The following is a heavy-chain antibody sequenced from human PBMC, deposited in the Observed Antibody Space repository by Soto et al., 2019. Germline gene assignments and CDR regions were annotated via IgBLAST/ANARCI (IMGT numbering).Heavy chain of an antibody. CDR1: GFTFSNYA. CDR2: ILGGVGST. Sequence: EVQLLESXGGLVHPGGSLRLSCAASGFTFSNYAMSWIRQAPGKGLEWVSTILGGVGSTFYADSVKGRFTISRDTSRNTLYLQMNSLRAEDTAVYYCARDPSGSFDYWGQGTLVTVSS. CDR3: ARDPSGSFDY. J-gene: IGHJ4*02. V-gene: IGHV3-23*01. D-gene: IGHD1-26*01.